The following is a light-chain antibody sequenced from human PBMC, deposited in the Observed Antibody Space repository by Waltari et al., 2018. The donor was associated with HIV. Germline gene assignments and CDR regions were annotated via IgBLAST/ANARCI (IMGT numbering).Light chain of an antibody. J-gene: IGLJ3*02. V-gene: IGLV3-25*03. CDR3: QSADSSGTWV. CDR2: KDT. Sequence: SYELTQPPTVSVSPGQTARITCSGDALPKQYAYWYHQKPGQAPVLVIYKDTERPSGIPERCSGSSSGTTVTLTISGGQAEDEADYYCQSADSSGTWVFGGGTKLTVL. CDR1: ALPKQY.